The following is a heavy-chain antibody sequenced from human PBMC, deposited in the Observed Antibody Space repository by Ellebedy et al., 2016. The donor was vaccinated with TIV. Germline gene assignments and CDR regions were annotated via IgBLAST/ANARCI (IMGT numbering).Heavy chain of an antibody. J-gene: IGHJ5*02. D-gene: IGHD2/OR15-2a*01. V-gene: IGHV3-30*03. Sequence: PGGSLRLSCAASGFTSSSYGMHWVRQAPGKGLEWVAVVSYAGNTKYYADSVKGRFTISRDNSRNTLYLQINSLRAEDTAMYYCARGTFIPAAPFDPWGQGTLVTVSS. CDR3: ARGTFIPAAPFDP. CDR2: VSYAGNTK. CDR1: GFTSSSYG.